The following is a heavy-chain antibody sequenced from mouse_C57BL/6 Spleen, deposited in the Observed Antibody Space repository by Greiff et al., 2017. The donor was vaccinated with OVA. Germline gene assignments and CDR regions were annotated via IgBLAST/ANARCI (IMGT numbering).Heavy chain of an antibody. V-gene: IGHV14-3*01. D-gene: IGHD3-2*02. CDR3: ARTAQAMFSY. Sequence: VQLPQSVAELVRPGASVKLSCTASGFNIKNTYMHWVKQRPEQGLEWIGRIDAANGNTNYAPNVQGKATITTDTSSNTACLQLSRLTSEYTDIYYCARTAQAMFSYWGQGTLVTVSA. J-gene: IGHJ3*01. CDR1: GFNIKNTY. CDR2: IDAANGNT.